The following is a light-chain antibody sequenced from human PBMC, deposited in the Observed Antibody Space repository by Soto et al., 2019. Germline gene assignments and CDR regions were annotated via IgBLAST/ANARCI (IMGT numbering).Light chain of an antibody. CDR2: KAS. V-gene: IGKV1-5*03. CDR3: QQHNSYPQFT. J-gene: IGKJ3*01. Sequence: DIQMTQSPSTLSASVGDRVTITCRASQSIKNWLAWYQQKPGEPPKLMIYKASTLESGVPSRFSGTGSATVLIRAISCLQPVVFATYHCQQHNSYPQFTVGPRTKVDIK. CDR1: QSIKNW.